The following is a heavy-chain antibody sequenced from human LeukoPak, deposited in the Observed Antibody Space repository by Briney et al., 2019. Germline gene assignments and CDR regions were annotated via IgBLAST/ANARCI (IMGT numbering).Heavy chain of an antibody. V-gene: IGHV1-2*02. CDR2: INPKNGGT. J-gene: IGHJ6*03. Sequence: ASVKVSCKASGYTFIDYYVYWVRQAPGQGLEWMGRINPKNGGTDYAQKFQGRVTMTRDTSINTVYMEVTRVTSDDTAVYYCARRYSTGWSNYYYYYHMDVWGKGTTVTVPS. CDR3: ARRYSTGWSNYYYYYHMDV. D-gene: IGHD2-2*01. CDR1: GYTFIDYY.